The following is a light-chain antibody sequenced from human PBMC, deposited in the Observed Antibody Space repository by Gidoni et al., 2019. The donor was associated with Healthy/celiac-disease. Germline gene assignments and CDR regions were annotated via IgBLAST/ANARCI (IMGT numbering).Light chain of an antibody. CDR1: NIGSKS. CDR3: QVWDSSSDHPVV. V-gene: IGLV3-21*02. J-gene: IGLJ2*01. CDR2: DDS. Sequence: ITCGGNNIGSKSVHWYQQKPRQAPVLVVYDDSDRPSGIPERFSGSNSGNTATLTISRVEAGDEADYYCQVWDSSSDHPVVFGGGTKLTVL.